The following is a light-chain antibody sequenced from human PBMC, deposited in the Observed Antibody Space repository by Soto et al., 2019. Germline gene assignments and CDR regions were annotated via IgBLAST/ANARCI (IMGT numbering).Light chain of an antibody. CDR3: NSYTTTGAYV. CDR1: SSDVGGYNS. J-gene: IGLJ1*01. Sequence: QSALTQPASMSGSPGQSITISCTGTSSDVGGYNSVSWYQQHPGKTPKLMIYEVNNRPSGVSNRFSASKSANPASLTISGRQAEDEADYYCNSYTTTGAYVFGTGTKLTVL. V-gene: IGLV2-14*01. CDR2: EVN.